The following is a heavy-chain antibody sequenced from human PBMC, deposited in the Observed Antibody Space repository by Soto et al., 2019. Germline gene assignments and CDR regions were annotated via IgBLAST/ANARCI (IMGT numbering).Heavy chain of an antibody. J-gene: IGHJ6*02. Sequence: GASVKVSCKVSGYTLTELSMHWVRQAPGKGLEWMGGFDPEDGETIYAQKFQGRVTMTEDTSTDTAYMELSSLRSEDTAVYYCATHRGDYYGSGSYTDRNYYYYYGMDAWGQGTTVTVSS. CDR3: ATHRGDYYGSGSYTDRNYYYYYGMDA. V-gene: IGHV1-24*01. CDR2: FDPEDGET. D-gene: IGHD3-10*01. CDR1: GYTLTELS.